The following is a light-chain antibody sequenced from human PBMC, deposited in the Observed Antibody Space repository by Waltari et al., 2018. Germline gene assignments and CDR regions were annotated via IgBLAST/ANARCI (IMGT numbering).Light chain of an antibody. J-gene: IGLJ2*01. CDR1: SSDVGGYTY. V-gene: IGLV2-14*03. CDR3: NSFTTSSTLL. CDR2: DVT. Sequence: QSALTQPASVSGSPGQSITISCTGPSSDVGGYTYVSWYQQHSGKAPKLMIYDVTNRPSGVSDRFSGSKSGNTASLTISGLQAEDEADYYCNSFTTSSTLLFGGGTKVTVL.